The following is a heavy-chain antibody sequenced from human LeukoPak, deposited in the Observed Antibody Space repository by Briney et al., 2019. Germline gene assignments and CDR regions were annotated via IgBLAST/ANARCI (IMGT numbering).Heavy chain of an antibody. CDR1: GGSFSGYY. J-gene: IGHJ4*02. CDR3: ARKYGDYFDY. CDR2: INHRGST. D-gene: IGHD4-17*01. Sequence: SETLSLTCAVYGGSFSGYYWSWIRQPPGKGLEWIGEINHRGSTNYNPSLKSRVTISVDTSKNQFSLKLSSVTAADTAVYYCARKYGDYFDYWAREPWSPSPQ. V-gene: IGHV4-34*01.